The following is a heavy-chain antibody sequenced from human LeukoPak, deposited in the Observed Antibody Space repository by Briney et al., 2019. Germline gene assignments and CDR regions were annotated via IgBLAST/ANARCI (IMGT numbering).Heavy chain of an antibody. J-gene: IGHJ4*02. CDR3: ARHTYYDILTGYYVGAFDY. D-gene: IGHD3-9*01. CDR2: IYYSGST. V-gene: IGHV4-39*01. CDR1: GGSISSSSYY. Sequence: SETLSLTCTASGGSISSSSYYWGWIRQPPGKRLEWIGSIYYSGSTYYNPSLKSRVTISVDTSKNQFSLKLSSVTVADTAVYYCARHTYYDILTGYYVGAFDYWGQGTLVTVSS.